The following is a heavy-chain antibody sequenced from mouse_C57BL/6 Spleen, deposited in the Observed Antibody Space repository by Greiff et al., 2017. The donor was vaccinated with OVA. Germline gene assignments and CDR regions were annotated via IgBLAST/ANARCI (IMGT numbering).Heavy chain of an antibody. D-gene: IGHD1-3*01. CDR1: GYTFTSYW. CDR3: ARESGYGYFDV. CDR2: IYPSDSET. J-gene: IGHJ1*03. V-gene: IGHV1-61*01. Sequence: VQLQESGAELVRPGSSVKLSCKASGYTFTSYWMEWVKQRPGQGLEWIGNIYPSDSETHYNQKFKDKATLTVDKSSSTAYMQLSSLTSEDSAVYYCARESGYGYFDVWGTGTTVTVSS.